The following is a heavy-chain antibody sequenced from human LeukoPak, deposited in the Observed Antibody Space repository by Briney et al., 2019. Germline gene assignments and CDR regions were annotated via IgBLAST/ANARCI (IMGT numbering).Heavy chain of an antibody. Sequence: SETLSLTCTVSGGSISSGGYYWSWIRQHPGKGLEWIGYIYYSGSTYYNPSLKSRVTISVDRSKNQFSLKLSSVTAADTAVYYCARRSHYWFDPWGQGTLVTVSS. CDR2: IYYSGST. J-gene: IGHJ5*02. CDR3: ARRSHYWFDP. CDR1: GGSISSGGYY. V-gene: IGHV4-31*03.